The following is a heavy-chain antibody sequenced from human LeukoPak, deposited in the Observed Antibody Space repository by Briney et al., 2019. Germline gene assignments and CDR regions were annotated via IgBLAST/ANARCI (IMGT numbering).Heavy chain of an antibody. D-gene: IGHD4-17*01. CDR3: ANGEGRYGDATKGFYY. CDR2: ISDSGGST. V-gene: IGHV3-23*01. J-gene: IGHJ4*02. Sequence: PGGSLRLSCAASGFTFSSYGMSGVRQAPGKGLEGVSAISDSGGSTYYADSVKSRFTISRDNKKNTLYLQMTSLRAEDTAVYYFANGEGRYGDATKGFYYWGQGTLVTGSS. CDR1: GFTFSSYG.